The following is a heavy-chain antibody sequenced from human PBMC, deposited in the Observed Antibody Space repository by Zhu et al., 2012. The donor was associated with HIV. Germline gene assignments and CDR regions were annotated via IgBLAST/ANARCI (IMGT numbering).Heavy chain of an antibody. J-gene: IGHJ4*02. V-gene: IGHV4-59*11. CDR2: CIPVGAP. CDR3: ARSVKGQLVFDS. CDR1: GGSMSSHY. Sequence: QVQLQESGPGLVKPSETLSLTCTVSGGSMSSHYWNWIRQPPGRDCSGLAICIPVGAPSITSPSRVESPFHWTRPTTQFSLTLSSVTTADTAVYYCARSVKGQLVFDSWGQGALVTVSS. D-gene: IGHD1-1*01.